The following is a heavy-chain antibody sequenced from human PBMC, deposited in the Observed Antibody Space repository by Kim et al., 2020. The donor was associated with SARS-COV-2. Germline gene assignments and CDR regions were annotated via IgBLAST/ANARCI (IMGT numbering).Heavy chain of an antibody. D-gene: IGHD3-9*01. Sequence: SETLSLTCTVSSDSISSGSYYWGWIRQPPGKGLEWIGSIYYSGTTYYNPPLKSRVTISVDTSKNQFSLKLNYVTAADTAVYYCARHGKYYEILTAYNPHFDYWGQGTLVTVSS. CDR1: SDSISSGSYY. J-gene: IGHJ4*02. CDR3: ARHGKYYEILTAYNPHFDY. V-gene: IGHV4-39*01. CDR2: IYYSGTT.